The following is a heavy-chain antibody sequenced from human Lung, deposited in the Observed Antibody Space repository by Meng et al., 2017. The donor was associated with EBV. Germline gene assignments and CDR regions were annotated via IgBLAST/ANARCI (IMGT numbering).Heavy chain of an antibody. CDR3: ARDRTSNRFDY. CDR2: ISSNSIDI. J-gene: IGHJ4*02. Sequence: EVQLEESGGGLVKPGESLRLSCAASGFTLRSYSMNWVRLAPGKGLEWVSSISSNSIDIYYADLVKGRFTISRDNAKNSLFLQMNSLRAEDTAVYYCARDRTSNRFDYWGQGTLGTVSS. CDR1: GFTLRSYS. D-gene: IGHD2-8*01. V-gene: IGHV3-21*01.